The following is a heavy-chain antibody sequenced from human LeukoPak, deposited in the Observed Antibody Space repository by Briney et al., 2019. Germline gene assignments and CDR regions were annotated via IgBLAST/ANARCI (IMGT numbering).Heavy chain of an antibody. CDR3: GSYGDKYYFDY. Sequence: GGSLRLSCATSGFTFSSYAMSWVRQAPGKGLEWVSAISGSGGSTYYADSVKGRFTISRDNSKNTLYLQMNSLRAEDTAVYYCGSYGDKYYFDYWGQGTLVTVSS. D-gene: IGHD4-17*01. J-gene: IGHJ4*02. CDR2: ISGSGGST. CDR1: GFTFSSYA. V-gene: IGHV3-23*01.